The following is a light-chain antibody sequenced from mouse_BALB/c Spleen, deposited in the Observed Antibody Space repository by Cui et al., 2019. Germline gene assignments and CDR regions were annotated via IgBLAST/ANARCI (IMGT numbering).Light chain of an antibody. CDR1: SSVSY. Sequence: HIVRTQSQSLMSASLGEKLTMTPSASSSVSYMYWYQQKPRASPKPWIYLTSNLASGVPARFSGSGSGTSYSLTISSMEAEDAATYYCQQWSSNPLTFGAGTKLELK. J-gene: IGKJ5*01. CDR2: LTS. V-gene: IGKV4-68*01. CDR3: QQWSSNPLT.